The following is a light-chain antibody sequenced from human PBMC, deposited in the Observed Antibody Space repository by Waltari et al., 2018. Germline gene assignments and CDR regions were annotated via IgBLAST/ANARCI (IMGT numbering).Light chain of an antibody. V-gene: IGKV1-5*03. CDR2: KAS. Sequence: DIRMTQSPSTLSASVGDRVTITCRASQSISSWLAWYQQKPGKAPKLLIYKASSLESGVPSRFSGSVSGTEFTLTISSLQPDDFATYYCQQFNSYSPPWTFGQGTKVEIK. J-gene: IGKJ1*01. CDR1: QSISSW. CDR3: QQFNSYSPPWT.